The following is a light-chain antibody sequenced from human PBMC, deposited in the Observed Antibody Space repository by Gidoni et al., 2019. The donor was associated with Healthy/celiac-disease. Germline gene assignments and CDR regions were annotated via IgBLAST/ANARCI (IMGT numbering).Light chain of an antibody. CDR2: QDS. V-gene: IGLV3-1*01. Sequence: SYELTQPPSVSVSPGQTASITCSGDKLGDKYACWYQQKPGQSPVLVIYQDSTRPSGIPERFSGSNSGNTATLTISGTQAMDEADYYCQAWDSSIYVVFGGGTKLTVL. CDR1: KLGDKY. CDR3: QAWDSSIYVV. J-gene: IGLJ2*01.